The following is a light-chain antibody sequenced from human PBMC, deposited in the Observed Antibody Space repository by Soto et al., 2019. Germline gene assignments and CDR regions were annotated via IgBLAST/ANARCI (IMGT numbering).Light chain of an antibody. Sequence: QSALTQPPSASGSPGQSVTISCTGTKSDLGVYDFVSWYQHHPGKAPRLIIYEVVQRPAGVPARFSGSKSGNTASLTVSGLQAVDEADYFCKSYAGSNTYVFGSGTKLTVL. CDR3: KSYAGSNTYV. CDR1: KSDLGVYDF. J-gene: IGLJ1*01. V-gene: IGLV2-8*01. CDR2: EVV.